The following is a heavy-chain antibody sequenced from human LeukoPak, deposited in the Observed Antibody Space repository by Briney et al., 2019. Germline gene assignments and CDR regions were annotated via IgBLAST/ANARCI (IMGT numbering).Heavy chain of an antibody. J-gene: IGHJ4*02. D-gene: IGHD5-12*01. CDR2: IWYDGGNK. CDR3: AKDEGWLPFDY. CDR1: GFTFSSYG. V-gene: IGHV3-30*02. Sequence: GGSLRLSCAASGFTFSSYGMHWVRQAPGKGLEWAAVIWYDGGNKYYADSVKGLFTISRDNSKNTLYLQMNSLRAEDTAVYYCAKDEGWLPFDYWGQGTLVTVSS.